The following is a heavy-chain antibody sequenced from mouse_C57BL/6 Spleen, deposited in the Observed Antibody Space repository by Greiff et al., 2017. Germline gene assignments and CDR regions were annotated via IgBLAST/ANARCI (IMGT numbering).Heavy chain of an antibody. CDR3: ARHYYGRRGNAMDY. CDR1: GYTFTSYT. CDR2: INPSSGYT. V-gene: IGHV1-4*01. D-gene: IGHD1-1*01. Sequence: VQLQQSGAELARPGASVKMSCKASGYTFTSYTMHWVKQRPGQGLEWIGYINPSSGYTKYNQKFKDKATLTADKSSSTAYMQLSSLTSEDSAVYYCARHYYGRRGNAMDYWGQGTSVTVSS. J-gene: IGHJ4*01.